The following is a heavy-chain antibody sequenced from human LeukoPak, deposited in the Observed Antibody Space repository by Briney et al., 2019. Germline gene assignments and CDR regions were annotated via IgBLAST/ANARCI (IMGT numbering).Heavy chain of an antibody. CDR1: GFTFSSYA. J-gene: IGHJ4*02. Sequence: GGSLRLSCAASGFTFSSYAMSWVRQAPGKGLEWVSAISGSGGSTYYADSVKGRFTISRDNSKNTLYLQMNSLRAEDTAVYYCAKSALGYCSSTSCSGVDYWGQGTLVTVSS. CDR2: ISGSGGST. D-gene: IGHD2-2*01. CDR3: AKSALGYCSSTSCSGVDY. V-gene: IGHV3-23*01.